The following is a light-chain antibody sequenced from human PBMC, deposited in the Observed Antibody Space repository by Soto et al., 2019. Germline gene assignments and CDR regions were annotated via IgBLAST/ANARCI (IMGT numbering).Light chain of an antibody. CDR3: QQYNNWPPIT. CDR1: QSVSSSY. V-gene: IGKV3-15*01. Sequence: EIVLTQSPGTLSLSPGERATLSCRAIQSVSSSYLAWYQQKPGQAPRLLIYGASTRATGIPARFSGSGSGTEFTLTISSLQSEDFVVYYCQQYNNWPPITFGQGTRLEIK. J-gene: IGKJ5*01. CDR2: GAS.